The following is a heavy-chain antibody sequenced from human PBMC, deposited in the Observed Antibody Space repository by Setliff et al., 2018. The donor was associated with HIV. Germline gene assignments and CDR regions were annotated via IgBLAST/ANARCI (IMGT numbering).Heavy chain of an antibody. V-gene: IGHV3-21*01. CDR2: ISSSSYI. CDR1: GFTFSSYS. J-gene: IGHJ3*02. CDR3: ARDRPRGGGSLDAFDI. D-gene: IGHD1-26*01. Sequence: PGGSLRLSCAASGFTFSSYSMNWVRQAPGKGLEWVSSISSSSYIYYADSVKGRFTISRDNAKNSLYLQMNSLRAEDTAVYYCARDRPRGGGSLDAFDIWGQGIMVTVSS.